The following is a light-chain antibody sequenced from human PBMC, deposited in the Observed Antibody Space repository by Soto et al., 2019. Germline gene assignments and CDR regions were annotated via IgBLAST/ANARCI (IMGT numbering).Light chain of an antibody. CDR1: QSISSD. CDR3: QQYGTSPET. V-gene: IGKV3-20*01. Sequence: EIVLTQSPATLSLSLGERATLSCRASQSISSDLAWYHQKPGQAPRLLIHAASSRATGIPDRFSGSGSGTDFTLTVSRLEPEDFAVYYCQQYGTSPETFGQGTKVDIK. CDR2: AAS. J-gene: IGKJ1*01.